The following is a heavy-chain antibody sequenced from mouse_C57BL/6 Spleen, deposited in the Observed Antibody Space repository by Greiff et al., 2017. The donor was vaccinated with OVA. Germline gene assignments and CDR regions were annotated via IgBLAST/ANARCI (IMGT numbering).Heavy chain of an antibody. CDR1: GYTFTSYW. Sequence: VQLQQPGAELVKPGASVKLSCKASGYTFTSYWMQWVKQRPGQGLEWIGEIDPSDSYTNYNQKFKGKATLTVDTSSSTAYMQLSSLTSEDSAVYYCARRWLGWYFDVWGTGTTVTVSS. J-gene: IGHJ1*03. CDR3: ARRWLGWYFDV. D-gene: IGHD1-1*02. CDR2: IDPSDSYT. V-gene: IGHV1-50*01.